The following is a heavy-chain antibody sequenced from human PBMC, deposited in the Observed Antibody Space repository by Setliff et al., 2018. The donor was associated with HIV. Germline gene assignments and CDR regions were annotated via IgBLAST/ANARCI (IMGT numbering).Heavy chain of an antibody. CDR1: GFTFNYHI. CDR3: ARLVGDCSGDTCYGSDRVLNY. J-gene: IGHJ4*02. D-gene: IGHD2-15*01. CDR2: INWNSDFI. V-gene: IGHV3-9*01. Sequence: AGGSLRLSCAASGFTFNYHIMYWVRQVPGKGLEWVSTINWNSDFIAYADSVKGRFTISRDNAKNSLYLQMESLRPEDTALYYCARLVGDCSGDTCYGSDRVLNYWGQGTLVTVSS.